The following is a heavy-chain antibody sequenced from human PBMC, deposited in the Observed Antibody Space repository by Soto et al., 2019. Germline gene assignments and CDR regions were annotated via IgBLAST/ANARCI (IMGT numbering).Heavy chain of an antibody. J-gene: IGHJ4*02. CDR2: IIPIFGTA. V-gene: IGHV1-69*12. CDR3: ARNDYGDRWGGVDY. Sequence: QVQLVQSGAEVKKPGSLVKVSCKASGGTFSSYTISWVRQAPGQGLEWMGGIIPIFGTANYAQKFQGRVTITADESTSTAYMELSSLRSGDTAVYYCARNDYGDRWGGVDYWGQGTLVTVSS. CDR1: GGTFSSYT. D-gene: IGHD4-17*01.